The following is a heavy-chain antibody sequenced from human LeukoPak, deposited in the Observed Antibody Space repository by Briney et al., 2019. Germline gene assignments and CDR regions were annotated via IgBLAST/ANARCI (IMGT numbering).Heavy chain of an antibody. CDR1: GYTFTSYG. J-gene: IGHJ4*02. D-gene: IGHD2-2*01. Sequence: ASVKVSCKASGYTFTSYGISWVRQAPGQGLEWMGWISAYNGNTNYAQKLQGRVTMTTDTSTSTAYMELRSLGSDDTAVYYCARDDIVVVPAAMGFDYWGQGTLVTVSS. CDR3: ARDDIVVVPAAMGFDY. V-gene: IGHV1-18*04. CDR2: ISAYNGNT.